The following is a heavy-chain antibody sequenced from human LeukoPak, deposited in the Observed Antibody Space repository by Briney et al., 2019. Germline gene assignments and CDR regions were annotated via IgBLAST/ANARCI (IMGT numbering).Heavy chain of an antibody. CDR1: GYTFTIYG. Sequence: ASVKVSCKASGYTFTIYGISWVRQAPGQGLEWMGWISAYNGKTNYAQKHQGRVTLTTDTSTSTAYMELRSLRSDDTAVYYCARPQPDYGDYPPFLYMDVWGKGTTVTVSS. CDR2: ISAYNGKT. D-gene: IGHD4-17*01. V-gene: IGHV1-18*01. J-gene: IGHJ6*03. CDR3: ARPQPDYGDYPPFLYMDV.